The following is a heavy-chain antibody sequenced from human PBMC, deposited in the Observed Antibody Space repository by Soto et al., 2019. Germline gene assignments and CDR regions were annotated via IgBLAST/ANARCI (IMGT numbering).Heavy chain of an antibody. J-gene: IGHJ6*02. V-gene: IGHV1-8*01. D-gene: IGHD6-13*01. Sequence: QVQLVQSGAEVKKPGASVKVSCKASGYTFTSYDINWVRQATGQGLEWMGWMNPNSGNTGYAQKFQGRVTMTRNTSICTAYMELSSLRYEETAVYYCARRGYSSSWYYYYYYGMDVWGQGTTVTVSS. CDR3: ARRGYSSSWYYYYYYGMDV. CDR1: GYTFTSYD. CDR2: MNPNSGNT.